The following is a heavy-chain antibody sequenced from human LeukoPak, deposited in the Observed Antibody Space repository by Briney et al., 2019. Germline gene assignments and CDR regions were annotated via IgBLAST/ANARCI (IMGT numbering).Heavy chain of an antibody. J-gene: IGHJ4*02. D-gene: IGHD6-13*01. CDR1: GYTLRSYG. V-gene: IGHV1-18*01. CDR3: ARGRRSSSWYLDY. CDR2: ISAYNGNT. Sequence: ASVKVSCKASGYTLRSYGITWVRQAPGQGLEWMGWISAYNGNTKYPQKLQGRVTITRNTSISTAYMELSSLRSEDTAVYYCARGRRSSSWYLDYWGQGTLVTVSS.